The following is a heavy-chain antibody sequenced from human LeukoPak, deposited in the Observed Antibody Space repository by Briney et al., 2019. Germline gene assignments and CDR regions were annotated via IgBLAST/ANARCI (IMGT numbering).Heavy chain of an antibody. CDR2: TYYRSKWYS. D-gene: IGHD3-16*01. V-gene: IGHV6-1*01. Sequence: SQTLSLTCVLSGDSVSSKSATWSWVRQSPSRGLEWLGRTYYRSKWYSDYAVSVKSRMTINPDTSRNQFSLQLNSVTSEDTAVYYCARDGSPFTITSVFDFWGQGTLVTVSS. CDR1: GDSVSSKSAT. J-gene: IGHJ4*02. CDR3: ARDGSPFTITSVFDF.